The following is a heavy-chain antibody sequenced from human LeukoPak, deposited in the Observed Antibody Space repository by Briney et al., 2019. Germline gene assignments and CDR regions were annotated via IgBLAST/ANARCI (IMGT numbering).Heavy chain of an antibody. D-gene: IGHD3-22*01. Sequence: SETLSLTCAVYGGSFSGYYWSWIRQPPGKGLEWIGEINHSGSTNYNPSLKSRVTISVDTSKNQFSLKLSSVTAADTAVYYCARHKGYYYDSSGYYYFDYWGQGTLVTVSS. V-gene: IGHV4-34*01. CDR2: INHSGST. J-gene: IGHJ4*02. CDR3: ARHKGYYYDSSGYYYFDY. CDR1: GGSFSGYY.